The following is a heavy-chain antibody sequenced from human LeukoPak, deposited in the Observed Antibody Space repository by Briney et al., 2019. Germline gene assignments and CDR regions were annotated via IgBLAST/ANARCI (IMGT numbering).Heavy chain of an antibody. V-gene: IGHV5-51*01. CDR3: ARGGPYSYASWFDP. J-gene: IGHJ5*02. Sequence: PGESLKIARKGCGYSFTSYWIGWVRQMPGKGLEWMGIIYPGDSHTRYSPSFQGQVTSSAAPSTSTAYLQWSSLKASDTAMYYCARGGPYSYASWFDPWGQGTLVTVSS. D-gene: IGHD5-18*01. CDR2: IYPGDSHT. CDR1: GYSFTSYW.